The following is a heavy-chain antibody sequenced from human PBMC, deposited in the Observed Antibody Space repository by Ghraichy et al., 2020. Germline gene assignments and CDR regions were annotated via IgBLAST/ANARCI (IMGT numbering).Heavy chain of an antibody. CDR1: GYTLAEIP. CDR2: FDIEDDET. V-gene: IGHV1-24*01. Sequence: ASVKVSCKVFGYTLAEIPMHWVRQAPGRGLEWMGRFDIEDDETFYAQKFQGRVTMTEDTSTETAYLEVRSLRSEDTAVYYCASSSGWGFFNYWGQGTRLTVSS. CDR3: ASSSGWGFFNY. D-gene: IGHD6-19*01. J-gene: IGHJ4*02.